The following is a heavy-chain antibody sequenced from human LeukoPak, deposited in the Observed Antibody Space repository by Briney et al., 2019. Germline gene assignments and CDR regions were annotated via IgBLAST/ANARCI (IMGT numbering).Heavy chain of an antibody. Sequence: SETLSLTCAVYGGSFSGYYWSWIRQPPEKGLEWIGEINHSGSTNYNPSLKSRVTISVDTSKNQFSLKLSSVTAADTAVYYCARTLGYCSSTSCQNWFDPWGQGTLVTVSS. J-gene: IGHJ5*02. D-gene: IGHD2-2*01. CDR3: ARTLGYCSSTSCQNWFDP. CDR1: GGSFSGYY. V-gene: IGHV4-34*01. CDR2: INHSGST.